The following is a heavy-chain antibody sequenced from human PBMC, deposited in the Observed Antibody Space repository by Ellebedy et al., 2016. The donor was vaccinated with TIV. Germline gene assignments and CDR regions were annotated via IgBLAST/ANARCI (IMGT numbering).Heavy chain of an antibody. V-gene: IGHV1-69*13. Sequence: AASVKVSCKASGGTFTSYAISWVRQAPGQGLEWMGGIIPLFGTATYAQKFQGRVTITADESTSTTYMELNSLRSKDTAVYYCAKGEVLTTIAAFEIWGQGTMVTVSS. CDR2: IIPLFGTA. CDR1: GGTFTSYA. CDR3: AKGEVLTTIAAFEI. J-gene: IGHJ3*02. D-gene: IGHD2-21*02.